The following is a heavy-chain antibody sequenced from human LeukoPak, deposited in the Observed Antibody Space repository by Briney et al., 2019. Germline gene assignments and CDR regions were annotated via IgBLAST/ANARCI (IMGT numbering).Heavy chain of an antibody. V-gene: IGHV1-18*01. CDR1: GYTFTSYG. CDR2: ISAYNGNT. J-gene: IGHJ6*03. Sequence: GASVKVSCKASGYTFTSYGISWVRQAPGQGLEWMGWISAYNGNTNYAQKLQGRVTMTTDTSTSTAYMELRSLRSDDTAVYYCARDSKRIAVASYYYYYYMDVWGKGTTVTISS. D-gene: IGHD6-19*01. CDR3: ARDSKRIAVASYYYYYYMDV.